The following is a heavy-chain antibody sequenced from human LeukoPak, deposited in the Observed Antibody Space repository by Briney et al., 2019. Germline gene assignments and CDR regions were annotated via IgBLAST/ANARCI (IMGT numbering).Heavy chain of an antibody. Sequence: GGSLRLSCAASGFTFSSYSMNWVRQAPGKGLEWVSCISSSSSYIYYADSVKGRFTISRDNAKNSLYLQMNSLRAEDTAVYYCVRDRPSSGWYGELDYWGQGTLVTVSS. CDR2: ISSSSSYI. V-gene: IGHV3-21*01. CDR3: VRDRPSSGWYGELDY. J-gene: IGHJ4*02. D-gene: IGHD6-19*01. CDR1: GFTFSSYS.